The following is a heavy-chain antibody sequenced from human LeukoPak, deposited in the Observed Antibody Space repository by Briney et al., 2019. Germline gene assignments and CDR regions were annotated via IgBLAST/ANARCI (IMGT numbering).Heavy chain of an antibody. D-gene: IGHD6-13*01. J-gene: IGHJ4*02. Sequence: GGSLRLSCAASGFIFSDYTMTWVRQAPGKGLEWVSSITNRGSHIYYTDSLKGRFTVSRDNANNSLYLQMDSLRVEDTAVYYCARAVQAAHFDFWGQGTLVTVSS. V-gene: IGHV3-21*04. CDR1: GFIFSDYT. CDR2: ITNRGSHI. CDR3: ARAVQAAHFDF.